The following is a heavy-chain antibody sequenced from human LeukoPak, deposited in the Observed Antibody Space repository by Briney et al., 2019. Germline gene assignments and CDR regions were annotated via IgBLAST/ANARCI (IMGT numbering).Heavy chain of an antibody. J-gene: IGHJ4*02. Sequence: SETLSLTCAVYGGSFSGYYWSWIRQPPGKGLEWIGEINHSGGTNYNPSLKSRVTISVDTSKNQFSLKLSSVTAADTAVYYCARAERYSYGYVDYWGQGTLVTVSS. CDR3: ARAERYSYGYVDY. D-gene: IGHD5-18*01. CDR2: INHSGGT. V-gene: IGHV4-34*01. CDR1: GGSFSGYY.